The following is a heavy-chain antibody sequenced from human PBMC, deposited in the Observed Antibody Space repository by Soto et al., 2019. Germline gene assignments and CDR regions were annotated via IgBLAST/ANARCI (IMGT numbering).Heavy chain of an antibody. J-gene: IGHJ6*03. D-gene: IGHD3-10*01. Sequence: QVQLQESVPGLVKHSQPLSLTCTVSGGSISSGVYYWICLRQHPGQGLECLGSTDYSGSTYYNPSLNSRFTISVDKSTYQCPLQLSSVTAAETAVYYCARDHGSGSYYHDYYYMDFWGKWTTLTVSS. V-gene: IGHV4-31*03. CDR2: TDYSGST. CDR1: GGSISSGVYY. CDR3: ARDHGSGSYYHDYYYMDF.